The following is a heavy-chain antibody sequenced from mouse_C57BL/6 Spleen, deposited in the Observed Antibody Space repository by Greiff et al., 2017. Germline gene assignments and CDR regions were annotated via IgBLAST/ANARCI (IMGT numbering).Heavy chain of an antibody. CDR1: GYSFTGYY. J-gene: IGHJ4*01. V-gene: IGHV1-42*01. Sequence: EVQLQQSGPELVKPGASVKISCKASGYSFTGYYMNWVKQSPEKSLEWIGEINPSTGGTTYNQKFKAKATLTVDKSSSTAYMQLKSLTSEDSAVYYCARGLLYYYAKDYWGQGTSVTVSS. CDR2: INPSTGGT. CDR3: ARGLLYYYAKDY. D-gene: IGHD1-1*01.